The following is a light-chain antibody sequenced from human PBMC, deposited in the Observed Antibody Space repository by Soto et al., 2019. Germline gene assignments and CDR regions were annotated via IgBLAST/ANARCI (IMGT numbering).Light chain of an antibody. CDR2: DTS. V-gene: IGKV3-11*01. CDR3: QPRTNWPRAFT. CDR1: QSVSSY. Sequence: EIVLTQSPATLSLSPGERATLSCRASQSVSSYLAWYQQKPGQAPRLLIDDTSKRPTGIPARFSGSVSGTDFTPTISSLEPEDFAVYYCQPRTNWPRAFTCGPWTKVDIK. J-gene: IGKJ3*01.